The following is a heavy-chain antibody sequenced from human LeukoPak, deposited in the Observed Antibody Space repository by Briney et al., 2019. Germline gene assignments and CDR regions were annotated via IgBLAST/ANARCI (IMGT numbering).Heavy chain of an antibody. Sequence: GGSLRLSCAASGFTYSSYAMSWVRQAPGKGLEWVSAISGSGGSTYYADSVKGRFTISRDNSKNTLYLQMNSLRAEDTAVYYCANSDGGRAGNWFDPWGQGTLVTVSS. D-gene: IGHD4-23*01. J-gene: IGHJ5*02. CDR3: ANSDGGRAGNWFDP. CDR1: GFTYSSYA. CDR2: ISGSGGST. V-gene: IGHV3-23*01.